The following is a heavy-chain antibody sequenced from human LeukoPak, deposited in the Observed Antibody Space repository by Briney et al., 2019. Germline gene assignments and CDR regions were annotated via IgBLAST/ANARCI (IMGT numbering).Heavy chain of an antibody. V-gene: IGHV4-61*02. CDR2: IYTSGST. D-gene: IGHD3-3*01. Sequence: SQTLSLTCTVSGGSISSGRYYWSWIWQPAGKGLEWIGRIYTSGSTNYNPSLKSRVTISVDTSKSQFSLKLSSVTAADTAVYYCARGGGRDFWSGYYRPYYYGMDVWGQGTTVTVSS. CDR3: ARGGGRDFWSGYYRPYYYGMDV. J-gene: IGHJ6*02. CDR1: GGSISSGRYY.